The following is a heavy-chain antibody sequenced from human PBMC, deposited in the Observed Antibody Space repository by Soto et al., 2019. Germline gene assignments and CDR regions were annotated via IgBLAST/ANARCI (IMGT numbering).Heavy chain of an antibody. CDR1: GNSINDYY. CDR2: IKPNGGAT. V-gene: IGHV1-2*02. J-gene: IGHJ6*03. Sequence: ALVPVSCMTSGNSINDYYIHWVRQAPGQGLEWMGWIKPNGGATKYAQKFQGRVTVTRDTSIRTIYMELSSLRSDDTALYYCARESGGATATLDYYYFYMDVWGKGTTVTVSS. D-gene: IGHD5-12*01. CDR3: ARESGGATATLDYYYFYMDV.